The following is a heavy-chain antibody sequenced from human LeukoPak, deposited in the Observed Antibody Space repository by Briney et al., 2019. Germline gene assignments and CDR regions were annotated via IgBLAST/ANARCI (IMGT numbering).Heavy chain of an antibody. J-gene: IGHJ4*02. CDR3: AKGAELSFDY. D-gene: IGHD1-26*01. CDR1: GFTFGSYG. Sequence: PGGSLRLSCAASGFTFGSYGMHWVRQAPGKGLEWVAFIRYDGSNKYYADSVKGRFTISRDNSKNTLYLQMNSLRAEDTAVYYCAKGAELSFDYWGQGTLVTVSS. CDR2: IRYDGSNK. V-gene: IGHV3-30*02.